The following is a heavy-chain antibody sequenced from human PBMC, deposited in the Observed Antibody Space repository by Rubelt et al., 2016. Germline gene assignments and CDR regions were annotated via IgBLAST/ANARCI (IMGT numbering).Heavy chain of an antibody. J-gene: IGHJ5*02. CDR3: ARGRRWGYCSGGSCYSGWFDP. CDR2: IYYSGST. V-gene: IGHV4-30-4*07. Sequence: EWIGYIYYSGSTYYNPSLKSRVTISVDTSKNQSSLKLSSVTAADTAVYYCARGRRWGYCSGGSCYSGWFDPWGQGTLVTVSS. D-gene: IGHD2-15*01.